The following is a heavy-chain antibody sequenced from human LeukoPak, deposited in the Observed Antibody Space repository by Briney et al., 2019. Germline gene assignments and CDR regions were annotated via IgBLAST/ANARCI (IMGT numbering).Heavy chain of an antibody. CDR1: GFTFSSHG. CDR3: ARDRVLHYFDY. D-gene: IGHD3-16*01. V-gene: IGHV3-33*01. CDR2: IWYDGSDK. J-gene: IGHJ4*02. Sequence: GGSLRLSCAASGFTFSSHGMHWVRQAPGKGLEWVAVIWYDGSDKYYADSVKGRFTVSRDNSKNTLYLQMTSLRADDTAVYYCARDRVLHYFDYWGQGALVTVSS.